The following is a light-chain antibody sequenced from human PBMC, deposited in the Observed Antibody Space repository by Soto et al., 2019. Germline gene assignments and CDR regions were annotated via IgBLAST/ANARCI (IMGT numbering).Light chain of an antibody. Sequence: QPVLTQSPSASASPGASVKLTCTLNSGFTNYAIAWHQHQPEKGPRYLMKINSDGSHNKGDGIPARFSGSSSGAERYLTISSLQSEDGADYYCQTWDGNIRVFGGGTKLTVL. J-gene: IGLJ3*02. CDR2: INSDGSH. V-gene: IGLV4-69*01. CDR1: SGFTNYA. CDR3: QTWDGNIRV.